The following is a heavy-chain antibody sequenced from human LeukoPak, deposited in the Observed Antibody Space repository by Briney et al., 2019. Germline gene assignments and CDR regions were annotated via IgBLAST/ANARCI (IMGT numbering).Heavy chain of an antibody. CDR1: GFPFRSYW. CDR3: ARAYFDNSGYYIGY. CDR2: INSDGTSA. Sequence: GGSLRLLCSASGFPFRSYWMHWVRQAPGKGMVRVSSINSDGTSANYGDSVEGRFTVSRDNAKNTLYLQMNSLRVDDTAVYYCARAYFDNSGYYIGYWGQGSLVTVSA. V-gene: IGHV3-74*01. D-gene: IGHD3-22*01. J-gene: IGHJ4*02.